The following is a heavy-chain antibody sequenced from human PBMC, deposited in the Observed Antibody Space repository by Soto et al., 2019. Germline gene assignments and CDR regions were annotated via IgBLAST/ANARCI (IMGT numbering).Heavy chain of an antibody. CDR1: GGSFSGYY. J-gene: IGHJ4*02. CDR3: ARGGFHRGHYYIFDY. CDR2: INHSGTT. D-gene: IGHD3-22*01. Sequence: ETLSLTCAVYGGSFSGYYWTWIRQPPGKGLEWIGEINHSGTTTYNPSLKSRVTISVDTSRDQFSLRLSSVTAADTAVYFCARGGFHRGHYYIFDYCCQGAPVTVSS. V-gene: IGHV4-34*01.